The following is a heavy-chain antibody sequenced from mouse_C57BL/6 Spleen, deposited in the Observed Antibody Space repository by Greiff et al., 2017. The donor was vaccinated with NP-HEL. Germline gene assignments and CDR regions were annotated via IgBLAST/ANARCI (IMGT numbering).Heavy chain of an antibody. CDR1: GYTFTSYW. V-gene: IGHV1-64*01. CDR2: IHPNSGST. J-gene: IGHJ1*03. CDR3: ARSGELGHWYFDV. Sequence: QVQLQQPGAELVKPGASVKLSCKASGYTFTSYWMHWVKQRPGQGLEWIGMIHPNSGSTNYNEKFKSKATLTVDKSSSTAYMQLSSLTSEDSAVYYCARSGELGHWYFDVWGTGTTVTVSS. D-gene: IGHD4-1*01.